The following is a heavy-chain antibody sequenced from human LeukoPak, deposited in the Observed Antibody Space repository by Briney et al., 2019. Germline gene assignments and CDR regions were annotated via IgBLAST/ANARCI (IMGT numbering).Heavy chain of an antibody. V-gene: IGHV4-30-2*01. CDR1: GGSISSGGYY. Sequence: SETLSLTCTVSGGSISSGGYYWSWIRQPPGKGLEWIGYIYHSGSTYYNPSLKSRVTISVDRSKNQFSLKLSSVTAADTAVYYCAREQYYYGSGSIAYYFDYWGQGTLVTVSS. CDR2: IYHSGST. CDR3: AREQYYYGSGSIAYYFDY. D-gene: IGHD3-10*01. J-gene: IGHJ4*02.